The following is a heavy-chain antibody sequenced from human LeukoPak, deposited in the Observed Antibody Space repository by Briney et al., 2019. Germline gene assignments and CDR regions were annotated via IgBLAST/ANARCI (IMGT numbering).Heavy chain of an antibody. D-gene: IGHD3-3*01. CDR1: GFTFSSYW. CDR2: IKQDGSEK. V-gene: IGHV3-7*01. J-gene: IGHJ4*02. CDR3: ARVDWSGYSSGLDY. Sequence: GGSLRLSCAASGFTFSSYWMSWVRQAPGKGLEWVANIKQDGSEKLYLDSVRGRFTISRDNAKNSLYLQMNSLRAEDTAVYYCARVDWSGYSSGLDYWAREPWSPSPQ.